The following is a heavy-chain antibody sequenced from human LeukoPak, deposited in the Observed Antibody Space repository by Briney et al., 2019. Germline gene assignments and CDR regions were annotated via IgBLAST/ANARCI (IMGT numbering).Heavy chain of an antibody. CDR1: GFTFGAYA. CDR3: TAPRTRYFVWLSDY. V-gene: IGHV3-49*04. D-gene: IGHD3-9*01. CDR2: IRSKAYGGTT. J-gene: IGHJ4*02. Sequence: PGRSLRLSCTASGFTFGAYAMSWVRQAPGEGLEWVGFIRSKAYGGTTQYAASVKGRFTISRDDSKSIAYLQMNSLKTEDTAVYYCTAPRTRYFVWLSDYWGQGTLVTVSS.